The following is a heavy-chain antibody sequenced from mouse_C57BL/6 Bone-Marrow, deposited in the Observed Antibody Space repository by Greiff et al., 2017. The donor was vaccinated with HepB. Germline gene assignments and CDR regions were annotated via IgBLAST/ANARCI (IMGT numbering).Heavy chain of an antibody. D-gene: IGHD1-1*01. CDR3: TTWILRYPYYFDY. CDR2: IDPEDGDT. J-gene: IGHJ2*01. V-gene: IGHV14-1*01. Sequence: EVQLQQSGAVLVRPGASVKLSCTASGFNINDYYMHWVKQRPEQGLEWIGRIDPEDGDTGYDPKFQGKATMTAVTSSNTAYLQLSSLTSEDTAVYYCTTWILRYPYYFDYWGQGTTLTVSS. CDR1: GFNINDYY.